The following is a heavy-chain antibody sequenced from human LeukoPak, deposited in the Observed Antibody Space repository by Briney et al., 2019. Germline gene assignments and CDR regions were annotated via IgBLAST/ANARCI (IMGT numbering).Heavy chain of an antibody. CDR2: ISSSSSYI. D-gene: IGHD2-2*02. CDR3: ARRDIVVVPAAIPYYYYYYMDV. J-gene: IGHJ6*03. CDR1: GFTFSSYS. Sequence: GGSLRLSCAASGFTFSSYSMNWVRQAPGKGLEWVSSISSSSSYIYYADSVEGRFTISRDNAKNSLYLQMNSLRAEDTAVYYCARRDIVVVPAAIPYYYYYYMDVWGKGTTVTVSS. V-gene: IGHV3-21*01.